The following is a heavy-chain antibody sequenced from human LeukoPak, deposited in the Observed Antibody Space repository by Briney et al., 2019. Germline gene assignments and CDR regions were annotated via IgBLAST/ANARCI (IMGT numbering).Heavy chain of an antibody. CDR3: ARSSTGGSVYF. CDR2: INNYDNI. CDR1: GYTFVYYG. V-gene: IGHV1-18*01. Sequence: GASVKVACKASGYTFVYYGVSWVRQAPGQGLEWMGWINNYDNIKYAQNLQGRLTLTTDSATSTLYMGLKALRSDDTAEYDCARSSTGGSVYFWGQGTLVTVSS. D-gene: IGHD2-8*02. J-gene: IGHJ4*02.